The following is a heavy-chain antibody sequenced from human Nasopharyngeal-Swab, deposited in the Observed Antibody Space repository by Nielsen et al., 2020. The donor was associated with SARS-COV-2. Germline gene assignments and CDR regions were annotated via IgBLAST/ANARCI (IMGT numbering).Heavy chain of an antibody. CDR2: INHSGST. J-gene: IGHJ4*02. V-gene: IGHV4-34*01. Sequence: SETLSLTCAVYGGSFSGYYWSWIRQPPGKGLEWIGEINHSGSTNYNPSLKSRVTISVDTSKNQFSLKLSSVTAADTAVYYCARHNTITMIVVVIPSVFDYWGQGTLVTVSS. D-gene: IGHD3-22*01. CDR1: GGSFSGYY. CDR3: ARHNTITMIVVVIPSVFDY.